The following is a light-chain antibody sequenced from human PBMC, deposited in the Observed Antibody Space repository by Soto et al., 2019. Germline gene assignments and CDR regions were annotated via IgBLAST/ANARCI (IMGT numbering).Light chain of an antibody. CDR1: QTVSITY. J-gene: IGKJ5*01. CDR2: GAS. Sequence: EVVMTQSPGTLSLSPGESATLSCRASQTVSITYLTWYQQKPGQAPRLLIFGASKRATGIPARFSGSGSGTDFTLTISSLEPEDFAVYYCQQRSNWPPTFGQGTRREIK. CDR3: QQRSNWPPT. V-gene: IGKV3-11*01.